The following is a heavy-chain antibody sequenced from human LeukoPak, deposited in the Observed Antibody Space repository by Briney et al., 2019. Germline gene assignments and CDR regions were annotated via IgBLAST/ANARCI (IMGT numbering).Heavy chain of an antibody. Sequence: SETLSLTYTVSGGSISSYYWSWIRQPPGKGLEWIGYIYYSGSTNYNPSLKSRVTISVDTSKSQFSLKLSSVTAADTAVYYCASYSYYYDSSGYFDYWGQGTLVTVSS. J-gene: IGHJ4*02. CDR1: GGSISSYY. CDR2: IYYSGST. V-gene: IGHV4-59*01. D-gene: IGHD3-22*01. CDR3: ASYSYYYDSSGYFDY.